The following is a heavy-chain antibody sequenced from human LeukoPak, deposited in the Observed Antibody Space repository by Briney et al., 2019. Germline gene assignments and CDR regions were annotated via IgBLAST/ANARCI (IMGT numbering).Heavy chain of an antibody. CDR3: ARAVYCSGGGCFWYFDL. CDR2: INPNSGGT. V-gene: IGHV1-2*02. D-gene: IGHD2-15*01. Sequence: ASVKVSCKASGYTFTSYDINWVRQAPGQGLEWMGWINPNSGGTNYAQKFQGRVTMTRDTSISTAYMELSRLRSDDTAVYYCARAVYCSGGGCFWYFDLWGRGTLVTVSS. J-gene: IGHJ2*01. CDR1: GYTFTSYD.